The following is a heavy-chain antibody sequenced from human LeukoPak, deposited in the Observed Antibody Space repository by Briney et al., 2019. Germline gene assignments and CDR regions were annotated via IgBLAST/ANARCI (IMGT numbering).Heavy chain of an antibody. V-gene: IGHV3-30*18. J-gene: IGHJ4*02. Sequence: GGSLRLSCAASGITISSEGMHWVRQAPGKGLEWLAVFSYDGSEIYYSGSAKGRFTISKEYSKNTLHLQMNSLRVEDTAVYYCVKEQSSGWYRVADSWGQGTLVTVSS. D-gene: IGHD6-19*01. CDR1: GITISSEG. CDR3: VKEQSSGWYRVADS. CDR2: FSYDGSEI.